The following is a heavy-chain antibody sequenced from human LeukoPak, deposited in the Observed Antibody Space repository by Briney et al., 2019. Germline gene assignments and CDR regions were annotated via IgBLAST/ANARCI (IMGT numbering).Heavy chain of an antibody. CDR1: GFVFSSYG. V-gene: IGHV3-30*02. CDR3: SKESNYDSSGYFN. Sequence: GGSLRLSCAASGFVFSSYGILWVRQAPGKGLEWVAFIRFDVSTTYYAESVKGRFTVSRDNSKFTAYLQVNSLRAEDTAVYYCSKESNYDSSGYFNWGQGTLVTVS. J-gene: IGHJ4*02. D-gene: IGHD3-22*01. CDR2: IRFDVSTT.